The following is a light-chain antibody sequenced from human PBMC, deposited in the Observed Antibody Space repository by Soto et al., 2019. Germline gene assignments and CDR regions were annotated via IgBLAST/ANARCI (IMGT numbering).Light chain of an antibody. CDR1: SGHSSYA. V-gene: IGLV4-69*01. CDR3: QTWGTDIVV. Sequence: QLVLTQSPSASASLGASVKLTCTLSSGHSSYAIAWHQQQPEKGPRYLMRLNSDGSHNKGDGIPDRFSGSNSGAERYLTISSLQSEDEADYYCQTWGTDIVVFGGGTKVTVL. CDR2: LNSDGSH. J-gene: IGLJ2*01.